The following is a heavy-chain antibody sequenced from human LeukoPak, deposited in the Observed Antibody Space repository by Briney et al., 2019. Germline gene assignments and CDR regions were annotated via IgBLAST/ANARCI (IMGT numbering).Heavy chain of an antibody. CDR1: GFIFSSYA. Sequence: PGGSLRLSCAASGFIFSSYAMSWVRQVPGKGLQWVSSISGSGANTYNADSVKGRFTISRDNSKTTLYVQMSSLRAEDTAVYYCAREGTGTIDYWGQGTLVTVSS. CDR2: ISGSGANT. V-gene: IGHV3-23*01. CDR3: AREGTGTIDY. D-gene: IGHD1-1*01. J-gene: IGHJ4*02.